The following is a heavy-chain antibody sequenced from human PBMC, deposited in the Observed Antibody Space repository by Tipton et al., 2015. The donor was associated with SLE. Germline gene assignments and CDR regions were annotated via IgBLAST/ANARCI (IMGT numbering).Heavy chain of an antibody. Sequence: TLSLTCTVSGGSISSGGYYWSWIRQHPGKGLEWIGYIYYSGSTNYNPSLKSRVTISVDTSKNQFSLKLSSVTAADTAVYYCARVRGGWPDYWGQGTLVTVSS. V-gene: IGHV4-61*08. J-gene: IGHJ4*02. CDR1: GGSISSGGYY. CDR2: IYYSGST. CDR3: ARVRGGWPDY. D-gene: IGHD6-19*01.